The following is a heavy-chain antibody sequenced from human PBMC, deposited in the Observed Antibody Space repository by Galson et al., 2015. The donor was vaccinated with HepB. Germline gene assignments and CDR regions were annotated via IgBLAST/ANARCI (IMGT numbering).Heavy chain of an antibody. V-gene: IGHV3-21*01. CDR2: ISSSSSYI. J-gene: IGHJ4*02. CDR1: GFTFSSYS. CDR3: ARSIAAAGTGGWGY. Sequence: SLRLSCAASGFTFSSYSMNWVRQAPGKGLEWVSSISSSSSYIYYADSVEGRFTISRDNAKNSLYLQMNSLRAEDTAVYYCARSIAAAGTGGWGYWGQGTLVTVSS. D-gene: IGHD6-13*01.